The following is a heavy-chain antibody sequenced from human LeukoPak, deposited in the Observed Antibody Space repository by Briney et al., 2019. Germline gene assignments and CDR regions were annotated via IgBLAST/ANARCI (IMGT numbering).Heavy chain of an antibody. CDR2: ISGSGADT. D-gene: IGHD4-17*01. Sequence: GGSLRLSCAGSGFTFSSYAMSWVRQAPGKGLEWVSAISGSGADTYYADSVKGRFTISRDNSKNTLFLQMSSLRAEDSAVYYCAKDTTTHTVTTHYFDYWGQGTLVTVS. CDR3: AKDTTTHTVTTHYFDY. V-gene: IGHV3-23*01. J-gene: IGHJ4*02. CDR1: GFTFSSYA.